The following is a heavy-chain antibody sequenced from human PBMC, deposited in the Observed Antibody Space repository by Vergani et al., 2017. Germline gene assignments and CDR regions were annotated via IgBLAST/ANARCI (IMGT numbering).Heavy chain of an antibody. CDR2: VFRYGNV. Sequence: VLLQEPGPGLVKPSETLSIKCSVSGASIDSFYWSWLRHSPGKGLEWIGYVFRYGNVNYNPSFNFRAAIDTSNNQLSLRLSSVTAADTAVYYCARDFGGEWYFDLWGRGTFVTVSS. CDR1: GASIDSFY. V-gene: IGHV4-59*01. J-gene: IGHJ2*01. D-gene: IGHD2-15*01. CDR3: ARDFGGEWYFDL.